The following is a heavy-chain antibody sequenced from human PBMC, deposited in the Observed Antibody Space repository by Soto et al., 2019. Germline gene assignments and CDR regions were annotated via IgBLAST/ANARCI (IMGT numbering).Heavy chain of an antibody. J-gene: IGHJ3*02. D-gene: IGHD2-21*02. CDR2: IIPIFGTA. Sequence: ASVKVSCKASGGTFSSYAISWVRQAPGQGLEWMGGIIPIFGTANYAQKFQGRVTITADKSTSTAYMELSSLRSEDTAVYYCETPAYCGGDCYPAFDIWGQGTMVTVSS. V-gene: IGHV1-69*06. CDR3: ETPAYCGGDCYPAFDI. CDR1: GGTFSSYA.